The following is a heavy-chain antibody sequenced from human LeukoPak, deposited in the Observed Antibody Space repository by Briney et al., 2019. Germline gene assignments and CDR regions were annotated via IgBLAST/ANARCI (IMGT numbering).Heavy chain of an antibody. Sequence: SVKVSCKASGGTFSSYAISWVRQAPGQGLEWMGGIIPIFGTANYAQKFQGRVTITADKSTSTAYMELSSLRSEDTAVYYCARDLGYQLLWDDSFDPWGQGTLVTVSS. J-gene: IGHJ5*02. CDR2: IIPIFGTA. D-gene: IGHD2-2*01. CDR1: GGTFSSYA. CDR3: ARDLGYQLLWDDSFDP. V-gene: IGHV1-69*06.